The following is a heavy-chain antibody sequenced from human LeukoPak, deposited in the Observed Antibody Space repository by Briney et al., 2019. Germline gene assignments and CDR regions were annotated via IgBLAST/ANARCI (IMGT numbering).Heavy chain of an antibody. CDR3: AKHRFESGGYHSTD. J-gene: IGHJ4*02. CDR2: ISTDGYTT. D-gene: IGHD3-22*01. CDR1: GLAFSAYK. Sequence: GGSLRLSCAASGLAFSAYKMHWVRQAPRKGLVWVSRISTDGYTTDYADFVQGRFTASRDNTKNTWSLEMNSLRDEDTAVYYCAKHRFESGGYHSTDWGQGTLVTVSS. V-gene: IGHV3-74*01.